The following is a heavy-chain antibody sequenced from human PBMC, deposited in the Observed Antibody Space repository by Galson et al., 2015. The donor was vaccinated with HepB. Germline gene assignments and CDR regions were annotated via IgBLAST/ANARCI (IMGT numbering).Heavy chain of an antibody. V-gene: IGHV3-23*01. D-gene: IGHD1-26*01. CDR1: GFTFSSYA. J-gene: IGHJ6*03. CDR3: AKGGSYSPYYYMDV. CDR2: ISGSGGST. Sequence: SLRLSCAASGFTFSSYAMGWVRQAPGKGLEWVSAISGSGGSTYYADSVKGRFTISRDNSKNTLYLQMNSLRAEDTAVYYCAKGGSYSPYYYMDVWGKGTTVTVSS.